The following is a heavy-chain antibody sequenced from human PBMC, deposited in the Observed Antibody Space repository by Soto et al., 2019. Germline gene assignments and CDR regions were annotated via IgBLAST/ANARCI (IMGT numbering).Heavy chain of an antibody. J-gene: IGHJ6*03. CDR3: ATTPADILTTYYYYYMDV. CDR2: IWHDGSEI. Sequence: GSLRLSCVVPGSIFIGYGMHWVRQAPGKGLEWVAVIWHDGSEIYYADSVKGRFTISRDNSKNTLYLQMNSLRAEDTAVYYCATTPADILTTYYYYYMDVWGKGTTVTVSS. CDR1: GSIFIGYG. D-gene: IGHD3-9*01. V-gene: IGHV3-33*01.